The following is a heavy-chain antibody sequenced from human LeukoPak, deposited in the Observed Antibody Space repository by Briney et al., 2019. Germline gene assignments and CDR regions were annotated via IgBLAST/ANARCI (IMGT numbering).Heavy chain of an antibody. CDR1: GYSISTGYY. CDR2: IYHSGST. V-gene: IGHV4-38-2*02. CDR3: ARVHSWSGPDY. J-gene: IGHJ4*02. Sequence: PSETLSLTCTVSGYSISTGYYWGWIRQPPGKGLEWSGSIYHSGSTYYNPSLKSRVTISVDTSKNQFSLKPRSVTAADTAVYYCARVHSWSGPDYWGQGTLVTVSS. D-gene: IGHD3-3*02.